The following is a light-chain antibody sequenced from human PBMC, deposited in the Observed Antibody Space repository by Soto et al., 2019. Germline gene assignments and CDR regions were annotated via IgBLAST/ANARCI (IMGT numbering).Light chain of an antibody. Sequence: DIQMTQSPSTLSASVGDRVTITCRASQTISNSFAWYQQKPGKAHNLLIYKSSSLESGVPSRFSGIGAGTEFALSSSSLQPDDVATYYCRQYVRDPVTCVGGTKVDMK. CDR2: KSS. J-gene: IGKJ4*02. V-gene: IGKV1-5*03. CDR1: QTISNS. CDR3: RQYVRDPVT.